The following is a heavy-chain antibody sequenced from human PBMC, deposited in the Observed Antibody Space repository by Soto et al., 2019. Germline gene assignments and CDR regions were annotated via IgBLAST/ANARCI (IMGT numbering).Heavy chain of an antibody. CDR1: GYTFTSYG. D-gene: IGHD6-6*01. J-gene: IGHJ5*02. CDR3: ARGARSIAARLYWFDP. Sequence: QVQLVQSGAEVKKPGASVKVSCKASGYTFTSYGISWVRQAPGQGLEWMGWISAYNGNTNYAQKPQGRVTMTTYTSTSTAYMELRRLRSDDTAGYYCARGARSIAARLYWFDPWGQGTMLTVSS. V-gene: IGHV1-18*01. CDR2: ISAYNGNT.